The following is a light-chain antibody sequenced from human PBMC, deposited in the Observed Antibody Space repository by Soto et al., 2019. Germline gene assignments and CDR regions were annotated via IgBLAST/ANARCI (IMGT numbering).Light chain of an antibody. CDR3: QQYGNSRGT. Sequence: EIVLTQSPATLSLSPGERATLSCGASQSVSNTYLAWYQQKPGLAPRLLIYDTSRRATGIPDRFSGSGSGTDFTLTISRLEPEDFAVYYCQQYGNSRGTFGQGTKVEIK. V-gene: IGKV3D-20*01. CDR1: QSVSNTY. J-gene: IGKJ1*01. CDR2: DTS.